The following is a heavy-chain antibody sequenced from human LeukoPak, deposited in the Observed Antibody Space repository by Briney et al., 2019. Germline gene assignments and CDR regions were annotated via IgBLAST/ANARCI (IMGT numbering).Heavy chain of an antibody. V-gene: IGHV5-51*01. Sequence: GESLKISCKGSGYSFTSYWIVWVRQKPGKGLEWMGIIYPGDSDTRYSPSFQGQVTISADKSISTAYLQWSSLKASDTAMYYCARQAVAASIDYWGQGTLVTVSS. CDR3: ARQAVAASIDY. D-gene: IGHD6-19*01. CDR2: IYPGDSDT. CDR1: GYSFTSYW. J-gene: IGHJ4*02.